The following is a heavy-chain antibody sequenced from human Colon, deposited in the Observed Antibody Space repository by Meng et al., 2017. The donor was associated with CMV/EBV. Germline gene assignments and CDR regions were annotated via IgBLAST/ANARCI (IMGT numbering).Heavy chain of an antibody. CDR1: CTFSSYA. J-gene: IGHJ4*02. D-gene: IGHD5-12*01. Sequence: CTFSSYAMSWVRQAPGKGLEWVSSMSGGGGSTYYGDSVKVRFTISRDNSRNTLFLQMNSLRADDTAVYYCAKDFARGGYSSGYGSDYWGQGTPVTVSS. V-gene: IGHV3-23*01. CDR3: AKDFARGGYSSGYGSDY. CDR2: MSGGGGST.